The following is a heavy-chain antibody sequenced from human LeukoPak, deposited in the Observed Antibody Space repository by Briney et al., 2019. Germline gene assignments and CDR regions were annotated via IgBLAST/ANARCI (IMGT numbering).Heavy chain of an antibody. CDR1: GFTFGNYA. J-gene: IGHJ4*02. D-gene: IGHD2-21*02. Sequence: GGSLRLSCVASGFTFGNYAMSWVRQAPGKGLEWVSAITGSGDSTFNADSVKGRVTISRDNSKNTLHLQMNNLRAEDTAIYYCAKSRIVVVTAIDYWGQGILVTVSS. V-gene: IGHV3-23*01. CDR2: ITGSGDST. CDR3: AKSRIVVVTAIDY.